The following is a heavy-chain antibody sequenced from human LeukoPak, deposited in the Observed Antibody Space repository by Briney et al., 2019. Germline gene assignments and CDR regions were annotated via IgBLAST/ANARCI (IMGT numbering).Heavy chain of an antibody. Sequence: GGSLRLSCAASGFTFSSYGMPWVRQAPGKGLEWVAVIWYDGSNKYYADSVKGRFTISRDNSKNTLYLQMNSLRAEDTAVYYCARDHGXSXXPGGYWGQXTLVTVSS. J-gene: IGHJ4*02. D-gene: IGHD6-13*01. CDR1: GFTFSSYG. CDR2: IWYDGSNK. V-gene: IGHV3-33*01. CDR3: ARDHGXSXXPGGY.